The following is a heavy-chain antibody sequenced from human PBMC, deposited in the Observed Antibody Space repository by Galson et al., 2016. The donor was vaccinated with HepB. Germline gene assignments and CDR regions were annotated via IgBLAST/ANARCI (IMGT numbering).Heavy chain of an antibody. CDR2: ISRSGETK. J-gene: IGHJ2*01. CDR1: GFIFSPYS. CDR3: TRDADGNFDV. D-gene: IGHD5-24*01. Sequence: SLRLSCAASGFIFSPYSMNWVRQAPGKGLEWISYISRSGETKYYADSAKGRFTIARDNAQNSLFLQMNSLRDEDTAVYYCTRDADGNFDVWGRGTLVTVSS. V-gene: IGHV3-48*02.